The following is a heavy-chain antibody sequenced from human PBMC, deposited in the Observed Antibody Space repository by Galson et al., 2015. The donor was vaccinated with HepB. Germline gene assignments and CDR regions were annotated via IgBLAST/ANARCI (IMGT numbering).Heavy chain of an antibody. CDR3: ARVYSGSYRRKYYFDY. Sequence: QSGAEVKKPGASVKVSCKASGYTFASYDINWVRQATGQGLEWMGWMNPNSGNTGYAQKFQGRVTMTRNTSISTAYMELSSLRSEDTAVYYCARVYSGSYRRKYYFDYWGQGTLVTVSS. J-gene: IGHJ4*02. V-gene: IGHV1-8*01. CDR2: MNPNSGNT. D-gene: IGHD1-26*01. CDR1: GYTFASYD.